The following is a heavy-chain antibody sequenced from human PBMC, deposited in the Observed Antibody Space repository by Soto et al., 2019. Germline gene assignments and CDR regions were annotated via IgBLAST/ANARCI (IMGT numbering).Heavy chain of an antibody. CDR3: ARGDVVYSVTTYNWFDP. V-gene: IGHV4-34*01. J-gene: IGHJ5*02. CDR1: GGSFSGYY. Sequence: QVQLQQWGAGLLKPSETLSLTCAVYGGSFSGYYLSLSRQPPGTGLEWIGEINHSGSTNYNPYLKSRVTITVDTSKNQFSLKLSSVTAADTAVYYCARGDVVYSVTTYNWFDPWGQGTLVTVSS. D-gene: IGHD2-15*01. CDR2: INHSGST.